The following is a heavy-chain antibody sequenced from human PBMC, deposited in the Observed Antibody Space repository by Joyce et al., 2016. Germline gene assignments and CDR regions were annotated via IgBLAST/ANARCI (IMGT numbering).Heavy chain of an antibody. J-gene: IGHJ5*02. CDR2: ISWDGHST. CDR3: AKDRAVAGTGFWFDP. Sequence: EVQLVESGGAVVQPGGSLRLSCVASGFTFDDYTMHWVRQDPGKGLEWVSLISWDGHSTYYADSVEGRFTISRDNSGDSLYLQVDSLRTEDAAFYYCAKDRAVAGTGFWFDPWGHGTLVTVSS. CDR1: GFTFDDYT. D-gene: IGHD6-19*01. V-gene: IGHV3-43*01.